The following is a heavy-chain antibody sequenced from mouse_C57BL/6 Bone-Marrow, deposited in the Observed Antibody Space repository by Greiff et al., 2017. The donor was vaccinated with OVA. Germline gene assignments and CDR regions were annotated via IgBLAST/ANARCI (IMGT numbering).Heavy chain of an antibody. CDR1: GFTFSSYA. Sequence: EVMLVESGGGLVKPGGSLKLSCAASGFTFSSYAMSWVRQTPEKRLEWVATISDGGSYTYYPDNVKGRFTISRDNAKNNLYLQMSHLKSEDTAMYYCARTSMVTFAYWGQGTLVTVSA. J-gene: IGHJ3*01. D-gene: IGHD2-2*01. CDR3: ARTSMVTFAY. V-gene: IGHV5-4*03. CDR2: ISDGGSYT.